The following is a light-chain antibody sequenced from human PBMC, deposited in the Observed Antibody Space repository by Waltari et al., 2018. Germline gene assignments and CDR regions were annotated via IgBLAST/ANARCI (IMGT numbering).Light chain of an antibody. Sequence: QSVLTQPPSVSEAPRQRVTISCSGSSSNIGNNAVNWYQQLPGKAPKLLIYYDDLLPSGVPDRFSGSKSGTPASLAIRGLQSEDEADYYGAACDDSLSGYVFGTGTKVTVL. J-gene: IGLJ1*01. V-gene: IGLV1-36*01. CDR1: SSNIGNNA. CDR3: AACDDSLSGYV. CDR2: YDD.